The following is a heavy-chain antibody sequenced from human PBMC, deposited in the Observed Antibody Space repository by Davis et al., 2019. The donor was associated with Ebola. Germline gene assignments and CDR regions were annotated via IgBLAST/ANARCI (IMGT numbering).Heavy chain of an antibody. CDR3: TRHVSGDFWYFDL. CDR1: GFNVSSNY. D-gene: IGHD4-17*01. V-gene: IGHV3-53*01. J-gene: IGHJ2*01. CDR2: IYRDGRT. Sequence: GGSLRLSCAASGFNVSSNYMNWIRQAPGKGLEWVSVIYRDGRTYHADSVKGRFTISRDNSKNTVYLQMNSLRAEDTAVYYCTRHVSGDFWYFDLWGRGTLVTVSS.